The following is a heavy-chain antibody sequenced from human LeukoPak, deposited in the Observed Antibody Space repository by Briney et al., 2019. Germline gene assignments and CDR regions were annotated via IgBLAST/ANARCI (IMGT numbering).Heavy chain of an antibody. V-gene: IGHV4-4*02. Sequence: SETLSLTCAVSGGSISSLNWWSWVRQPPGKGLEWIGEIYRSGATNYNPSLKSRVTISIDKSKNQFSLKLSSVTAADTAVYYCAVRDYYDSTGYFGNWGQGTLVTVSS. CDR2: IYRSGAT. J-gene: IGHJ4*02. D-gene: IGHD3-22*01. CDR1: GGSISSLNW. CDR3: AVRDYYDSTGYFGN.